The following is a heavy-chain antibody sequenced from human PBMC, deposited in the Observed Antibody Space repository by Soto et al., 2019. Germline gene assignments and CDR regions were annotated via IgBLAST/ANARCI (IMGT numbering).Heavy chain of an antibody. CDR3: TTDPVTMIVVVPSSG. J-gene: IGHJ4*02. V-gene: IGHV3-15*07. CDR1: GCTFSNAW. D-gene: IGHD3-22*01. Sequence: PGGPLRLSCAASGCTFSNAWMTCVRLAPGQGLEWVGRIKSKTDGGTTDYAAPVKGRFTISRDDSKNTLYLQMNSLKTEDTAVYYCTTDPVTMIVVVPSSGWGQGTLVTVSS. CDR2: IKSKTDGGTT.